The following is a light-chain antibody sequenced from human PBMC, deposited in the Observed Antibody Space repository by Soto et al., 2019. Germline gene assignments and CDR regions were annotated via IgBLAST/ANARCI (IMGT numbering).Light chain of an antibody. V-gene: IGLV1-44*01. J-gene: IGLJ2*01. CDR2: STQ. Sequence: QSVLTQPPSASGTPGRRLTISCSGNISHIAINSVSWYQQLPGTAPKLLIHSTQQRPSGVPDRFSGSKSGPSASLAISDLQSEDEGDYFCASWDDSLNGPVFGGGTKLTVL. CDR3: ASWDDSLNGPV. CDR1: ISHIAINS.